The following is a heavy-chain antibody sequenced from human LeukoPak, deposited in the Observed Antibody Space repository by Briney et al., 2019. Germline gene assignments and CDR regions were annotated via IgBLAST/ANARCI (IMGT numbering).Heavy chain of an antibody. CDR3: AILRGRVTPGDY. CDR2: INADGGST. V-gene: IGHV3-23*01. Sequence: GGSLRLSCAASGFPFSSYGMSWARQAPGKGLEWVSTINADGGSTFYADSVEGRFTISRDNSKNTLSLLLNSLRAEDTALYYCAILRGRVTPGDYWGQGTLVSVSS. D-gene: IGHD3-10*01. J-gene: IGHJ4*02. CDR1: GFPFSSYG.